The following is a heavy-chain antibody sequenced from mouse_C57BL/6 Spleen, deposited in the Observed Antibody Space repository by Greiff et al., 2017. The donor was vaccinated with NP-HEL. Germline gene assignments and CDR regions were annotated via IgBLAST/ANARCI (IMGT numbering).Heavy chain of an antibody. Sequence: EVQLQQSGPGLVKPSQSLSLTCSVTGYSITSGYYWNWIRQFPGNKLEWMGYISYDGSNNYNPSLKNRISITRDTSKNQFFLKLNSVTTEDTATYYCARCYDYDDVFAYWGQGTLVTVSA. CDR2: ISYDGSN. D-gene: IGHD2-4*01. CDR1: GYSITSGYY. CDR3: ARCYDYDDVFAY. V-gene: IGHV3-6*01. J-gene: IGHJ3*01.